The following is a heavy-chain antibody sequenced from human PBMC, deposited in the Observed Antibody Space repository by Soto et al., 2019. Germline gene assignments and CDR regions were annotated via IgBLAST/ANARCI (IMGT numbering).Heavy chain of an antibody. J-gene: IGHJ3*02. CDR3: GRQGDNVWGSYHAFDI. D-gene: IGHD3-16*01. V-gene: IGHV1-46*01. CDR1: GYTFTSYY. Sequence: QVQLVQSGAEVKKPGASVKVSCKASGYTFTSYYMHWVRQAPGQGLEWMGIINPSGGSTSYAQKFQGRVTMPRERSTSTVYMELSSLSLEDTAVYYCGRQGDNVWGSYHAFDIWGQGTMVTVS. CDR2: INPSGGST.